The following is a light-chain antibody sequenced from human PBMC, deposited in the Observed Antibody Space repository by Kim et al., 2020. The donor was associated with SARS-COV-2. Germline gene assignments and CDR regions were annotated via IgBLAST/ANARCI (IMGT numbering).Light chain of an antibody. CDR2: DVN. CDR1: SSDVGGYEY. Sequence: QSALTQPRSVSGSPGQSVTIFCTGTSSDVGGYEYVSWYQQLPGKVPKLMIYDVNRRPSGVPDRFSGSKSGNTASLTISGLQADDEADYCCCSYAGSYSAVFGGGTQLTVL. J-gene: IGLJ2*01. V-gene: IGLV2-11*01. CDR3: CSYAGSYSAV.